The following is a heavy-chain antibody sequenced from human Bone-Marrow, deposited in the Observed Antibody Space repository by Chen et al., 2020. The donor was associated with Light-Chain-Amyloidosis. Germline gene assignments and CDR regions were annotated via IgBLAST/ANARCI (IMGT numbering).Heavy chain of an antibody. Sequence: QVDLVQSGAEVKKPGASVKVSCQASGYTFISYAITWVRQVPGQGLEWMGWISPYNGNTYYAQRLQCRVTMTTDTSTSTAYMELRSLTSDDTAVYYCARVEALVVIAKTAEYFHHWGQGTLVTVSS. D-gene: IGHD2-21*01. V-gene: IGHV1-18*04. J-gene: IGHJ1*01. CDR3: ARVEALVVIAKTAEYFHH. CDR2: ISPYNGNT. CDR1: GYTFISYA.